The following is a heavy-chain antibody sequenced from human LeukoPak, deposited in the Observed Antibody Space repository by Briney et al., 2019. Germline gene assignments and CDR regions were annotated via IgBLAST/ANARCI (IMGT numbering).Heavy chain of an antibody. CDR2: IYYSGST. CDR3: ATSRAEL. D-gene: IGHD2-2*01. CDR1: GGSISSYY. J-gene: IGHJ2*01. V-gene: IGHV4-59*08. Sequence: SETLSLTCTVSGGSISSYYWSWIRQPPGKGLEWIGYIYYSGSTNYNPSLKSRVTISVDTSKNQFSLKPSSVTAADTAVYYCATSRAELWGRGTLVTVSS.